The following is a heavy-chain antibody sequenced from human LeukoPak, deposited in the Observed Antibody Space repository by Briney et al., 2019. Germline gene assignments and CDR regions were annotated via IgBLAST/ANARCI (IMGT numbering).Heavy chain of an antibody. V-gene: IGHV3-33*01. Sequence: GGSLRLSCAASGFTFSSYGMHWVRQAPGQGLEWVAVIWYDASNKYYADSVKGRFTISRDNSKNTLYLQMNSLRAEDTAVYYCARPSIAVAGPLDYWGQGTLVTVSS. CDR2: IWYDASNK. J-gene: IGHJ4*02. CDR1: GFTFSSYG. CDR3: ARPSIAVAGPLDY. D-gene: IGHD6-19*01.